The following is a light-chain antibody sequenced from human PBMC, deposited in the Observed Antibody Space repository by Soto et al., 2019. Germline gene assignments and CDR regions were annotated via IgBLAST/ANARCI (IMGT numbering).Light chain of an antibody. CDR3: QQYENYWT. CDR1: QDIINY. J-gene: IGKJ1*01. V-gene: IGKV1-5*03. CDR2: KAS. Sequence: DIQMTQSPSSLSASVGERVTITCRASQDIINYLNWYQQKPGKAPKLLIYKASSLESGVPSRFSGSGSGTEFTLTISSLRPEDFGIYYCQQYENYWTFGQGTKVDI.